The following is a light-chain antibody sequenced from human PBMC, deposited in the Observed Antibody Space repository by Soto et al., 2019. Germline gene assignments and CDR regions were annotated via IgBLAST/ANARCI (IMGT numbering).Light chain of an antibody. V-gene: IGKV1-27*01. Sequence: DIQMTQSPSSLSASVGDRVTITCRASQGISNYLAWYQQKPGKVPKLLIYAASTLQSGVPSRFSGSGSGTDFTLIISSVQPEDVATDYCQKYNSGPFTFGPGTKVDIK. CDR2: AAS. J-gene: IGKJ3*01. CDR1: QGISNY. CDR3: QKYNSGPFT.